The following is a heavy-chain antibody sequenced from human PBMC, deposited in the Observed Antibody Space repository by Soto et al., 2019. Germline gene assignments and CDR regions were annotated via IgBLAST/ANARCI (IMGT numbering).Heavy chain of an antibody. CDR1: FFSLSSGDYY. CDR3: ARTLCSSTSCYTFDY. Sequence: LSLPFPFSFFSLSSGDYYWSFLLPPPGKGLEWIGYIYYSGSTYYNPSLKSRVTISVDTSKNQFSLKLSSVTAADTAVYYCARTLCSSTSCYTFDYWGQGTLVTVSS. J-gene: IGHJ4*02. V-gene: IGHV4-30-4*01. D-gene: IGHD2-2*02. CDR2: IYYSGST.